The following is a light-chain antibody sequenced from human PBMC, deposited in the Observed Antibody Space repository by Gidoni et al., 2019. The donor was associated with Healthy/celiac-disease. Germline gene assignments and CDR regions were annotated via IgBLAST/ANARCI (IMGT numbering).Light chain of an antibody. Sequence: IQLTQSPSSLSASVGDRVTITCRASQGISNYLAWYQQKPGKVPKLLIYAASTLQSGVPSRFSGSGSGTDFTLTISSLQPEDVATYYCQKYNSASLTFXXXTKVDIK. J-gene: IGKJ3*01. CDR3: QKYNSASLT. V-gene: IGKV1-27*01. CDR2: AAS. CDR1: QGISNY.